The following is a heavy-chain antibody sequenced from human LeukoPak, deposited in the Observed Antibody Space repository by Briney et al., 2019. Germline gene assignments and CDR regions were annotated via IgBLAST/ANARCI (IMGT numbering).Heavy chain of an antibody. Sequence: GGSLRLSCTASGFTFSSYAVSWVRQAPGKGLEWVSAISDSGGSTYYADTVKGRFTISRDNSKNTLYLQMNSLRAEDTAVYYCAKGTTILPGAFDYWGQGTLVTVSS. D-gene: IGHD2-15*01. J-gene: IGHJ4*02. CDR3: AKGTTILPGAFDY. V-gene: IGHV3-23*01. CDR1: GFTFSSYA. CDR2: ISDSGGST.